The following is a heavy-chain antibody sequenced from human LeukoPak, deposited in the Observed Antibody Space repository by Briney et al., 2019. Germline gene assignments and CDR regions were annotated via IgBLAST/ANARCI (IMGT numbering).Heavy chain of an antibody. J-gene: IGHJ4*02. V-gene: IGHV3-21*01. CDR2: ISSSSSYI. CDR3: ARVKDGYNCLDDY. D-gene: IGHD5-24*01. CDR1: GFTFSNYA. Sequence: GGSLRLSCSASGFTFSNYAMHWVRQAPGKGLEWVSSISSSSSYIYYADSVKGRFTISRDNAKNSLYLQMNSLRAEDTAVYYCARVKDGYNCLDDYWGQGTLVTVSS.